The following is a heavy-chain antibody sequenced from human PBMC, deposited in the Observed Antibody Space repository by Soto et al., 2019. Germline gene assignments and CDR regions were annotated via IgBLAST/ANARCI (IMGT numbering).Heavy chain of an antibody. CDR1: GYTFTSYD. D-gene: IGHD2-21*02. Sequence: ASVKVSCKASGYTFTSYDINWVRQATGQGLEWMGWMNPNSGNTGYAQKFQGRVTMTRNTSISTAYMELSSLRSEDTAVYYCARASKSAQVTFDPWGQGTLVTVSS. J-gene: IGHJ5*02. V-gene: IGHV1-8*01. CDR2: MNPNSGNT. CDR3: ARASKSAQVTFDP.